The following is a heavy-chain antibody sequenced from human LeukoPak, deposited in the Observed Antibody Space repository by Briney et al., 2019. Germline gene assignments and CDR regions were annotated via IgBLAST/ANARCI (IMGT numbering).Heavy chain of an antibody. Sequence: GGSLRLSCAASVFTFSSYAMSCVRQAPGKGLEWVSAISGSGGSTYYADSVKGRFTISRDNSKNTLYLQMNSLRAEDTAVYYCAKSAMVRGVIDYYYYYGMDVWGKGTTVTVSS. CDR3: AKSAMVRGVIDYYYYYGMDV. V-gene: IGHV3-23*01. J-gene: IGHJ6*04. CDR2: ISGSGGST. D-gene: IGHD3-10*01. CDR1: VFTFSSYA.